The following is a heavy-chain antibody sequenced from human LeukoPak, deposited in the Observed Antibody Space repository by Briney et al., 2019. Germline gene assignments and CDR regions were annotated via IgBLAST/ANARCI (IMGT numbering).Heavy chain of an antibody. V-gene: IGHV1-69*13. J-gene: IGHJ3*02. D-gene: IGHD3-22*01. CDR1: GDSFTFTSHA. CDR2: FIPIYGSA. CDR3: AGFFYDNSGDAFDI. Sequence: SVKVSCKASGDSFTFTSHAITWVRQAPGQGLDWMGGFIPIYGSANYAQKFQGRVTIISDEATRTVYMELSSLRPEDSAVYYCAGFFYDNSGDAFDIWGQGKMVTVSS.